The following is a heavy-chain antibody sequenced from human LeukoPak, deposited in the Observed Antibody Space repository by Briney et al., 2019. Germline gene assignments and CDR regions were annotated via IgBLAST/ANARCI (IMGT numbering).Heavy chain of an antibody. J-gene: IGHJ3*02. CDR2: IKQDGSEK. D-gene: IGHD2/OR15-2a*01. CDR1: GFTFSSYW. CDR3: ARGRRYYTRSPLNPADAFDI. Sequence: PGGSLRLPCAASGFTFSSYWMSWVRQAPGKGLEWVANIKQDGSEKYYVDSVKGRFTISRDNSKNTLYLQMNSLRAEDTAVYYCARGRRYYTRSPLNPADAFDIWGQGTMVTVSS. V-gene: IGHV3-7*01.